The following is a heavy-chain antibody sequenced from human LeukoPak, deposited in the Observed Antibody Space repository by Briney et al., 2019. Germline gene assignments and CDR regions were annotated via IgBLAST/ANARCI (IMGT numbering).Heavy chain of an antibody. CDR3: ARGRNSVYYFNVVAPSYFDY. D-gene: IGHD3-22*01. CDR1: GYTFTGYY. J-gene: IGHJ4*02. CDR2: INPNSGGT. Sequence: ASVKVSCKASGYTFTGYYMHWVGQAPGQGLEWMGRINPNSGGTNYAQKFQGRVTMTRDTSINKAYMDLSRLRSDDTAVYYCARGRNSVYYFNVVAPSYFDYWGQGTLVTVSS. V-gene: IGHV1-2*06.